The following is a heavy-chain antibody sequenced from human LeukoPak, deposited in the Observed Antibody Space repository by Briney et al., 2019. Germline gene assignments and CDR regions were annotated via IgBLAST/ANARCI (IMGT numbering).Heavy chain of an antibody. CDR2: IRYDGSKK. J-gene: IGHJ4*02. Sequence: GGSLRLSCAASGFTFSSYGMHWVRQAPGKGLEWVTFIRYDGSKKYYADSVKSRFTISRDNSKNTLSLQMNSLRAEDTAIYYCAKDYGGFDYWGQGTLVTVSS. CDR1: GFTFSSYG. CDR3: AKDYGGFDY. V-gene: IGHV3-30*02. D-gene: IGHD3-16*01.